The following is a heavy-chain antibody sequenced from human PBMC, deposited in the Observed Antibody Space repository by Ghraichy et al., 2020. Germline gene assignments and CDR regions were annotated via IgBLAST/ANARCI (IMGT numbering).Heavy chain of an antibody. J-gene: IGHJ6*02. V-gene: IGHV3-48*03. CDR1: GFTFSSYE. CDR3: ARDSYTIFGVVYYYGMDV. Sequence: GESLNISCAASGFTFSSYEMNWVRQAPGKGLEWVSYISSSGSTIYYADSVKGRFTISRDNAKNSLYLQMNSLRAEDTAVYYCARDSYTIFGVVYYYGMDVWGQGTTVTVSS. CDR2: ISSSGSTI. D-gene: IGHD3-3*01.